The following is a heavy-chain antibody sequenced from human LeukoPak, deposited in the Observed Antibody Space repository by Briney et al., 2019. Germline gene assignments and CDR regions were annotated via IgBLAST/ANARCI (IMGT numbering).Heavy chain of an antibody. D-gene: IGHD1-26*01. J-gene: IGHJ4*02. CDR1: GYTFTSYY. CDR3: ARGIVGATYFDY. V-gene: IGHV1-46*01. Sequence: GASVKVSCKASGYTFTSYYMHWVRQAPGQGLEWMGIINPSGGSTSYAQKFQGRVTMTTDTSTSTAYMELRSLRSDNTAVYYCARGIVGATYFDYWGQGTLVTVSS. CDR2: INPSGGST.